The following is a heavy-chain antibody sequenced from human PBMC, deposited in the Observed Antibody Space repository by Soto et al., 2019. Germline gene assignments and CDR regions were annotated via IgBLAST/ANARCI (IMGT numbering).Heavy chain of an antibody. CDR1: GGSISNGGYY. J-gene: IGHJ6*02. CDR2: IYYSGST. D-gene: IGHD4-17*01. CDR3: ARDKHDYGGKDDGMDV. Sequence: PSETLSLTCTVSGGSISNGGYYWTWIRQHPGKGLEWIGYIYYSGSTNYNPSLESRVTISVDTSKNQFSLKLSSVTAADTAVYYCARDKHDYGGKDDGMDVWGQGTTVTVSS. V-gene: IGHV4-61*08.